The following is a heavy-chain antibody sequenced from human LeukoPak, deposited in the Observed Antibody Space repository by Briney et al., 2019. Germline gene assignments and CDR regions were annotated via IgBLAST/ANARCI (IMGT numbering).Heavy chain of an antibody. V-gene: IGHV3-30*18. CDR3: AKVDYGGNSGDFGGIDY. CDR1: GFTFSSFG. J-gene: IGHJ4*02. D-gene: IGHD4-23*01. CDR2: TSYDGSNE. Sequence: GGSLRLSCAVSGFTFSSFGMHWVRQAPGKGPEWVAFTSYDGSNEDYADSVKGRFTVPRDNSKNTLYLQMNSLRVEDTAVYYCAKVDYGGNSGDFGGIDYWGQGTLVTVSS.